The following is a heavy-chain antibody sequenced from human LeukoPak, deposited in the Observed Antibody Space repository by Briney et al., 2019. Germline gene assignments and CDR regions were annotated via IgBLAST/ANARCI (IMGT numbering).Heavy chain of an antibody. V-gene: IGHV3-7*01. CDR1: GFTISTYW. J-gene: IGHJ1*01. D-gene: IGHD2-21*02. CDR3: TSWGDTTAEYFQR. CDR2: INQDGSKK. Sequence: GGSLRLSCTASGFTISTYWMSWVRQAPGKGLEWVANINQDGSKKYYVDSVKGRFTISRDNVKNSVYLQMNSLRVEDTAVYYCTSWGDTTAEYFQRWGQGTLVTVSS.